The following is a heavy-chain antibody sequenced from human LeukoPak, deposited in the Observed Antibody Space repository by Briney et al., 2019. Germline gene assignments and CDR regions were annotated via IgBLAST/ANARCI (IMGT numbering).Heavy chain of an antibody. CDR1: GGSISSTNYY. V-gene: IGHV4-39*01. Sequence: SETLSPTCSVSGGSISSTNYYWGWIRQPPGKGLEWIGRIYYSGGTYYNPSLKSRVTISVDTSKNQFSLKLSSVTAADTAVYYCAKTTVTTLDYWGQGTLVTVSS. D-gene: IGHD4-11*01. J-gene: IGHJ4*02. CDR2: IYYSGGT. CDR3: AKTTVTTLDY.